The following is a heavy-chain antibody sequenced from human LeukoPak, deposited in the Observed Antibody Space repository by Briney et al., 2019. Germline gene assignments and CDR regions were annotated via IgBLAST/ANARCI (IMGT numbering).Heavy chain of an antibody. CDR2: IYTSGST. Sequence: SQTLSLTCTVSGGSISSGSYYWSWIRQPPGKGLEWIGRIYTSGSTNYNPSLKSRVTISVDTSKNQFSLKLSSVTAADTAVYYCATGSSWYVDYWGQGTLVTVSS. D-gene: IGHD6-13*01. V-gene: IGHV4-61*02. J-gene: IGHJ4*02. CDR1: GGSISSGSYY. CDR3: ATGSSWYVDY.